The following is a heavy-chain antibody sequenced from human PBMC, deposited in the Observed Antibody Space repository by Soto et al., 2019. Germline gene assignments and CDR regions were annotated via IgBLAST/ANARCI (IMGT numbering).Heavy chain of an antibody. CDR2: IIPIFGAA. CDR1: GGTFSSYA. Sequence: WASVKVSCKASGGTFSSYAISWVRQAPGQGLEWMGGIIPIFGAANYAQKFQGRVTITADESTSTAYMELSSLRSEDTAVYYCASQYYYDSSAGWFDPWGQGTLVTVSS. CDR3: ASQYYYDSSAGWFDP. D-gene: IGHD3-22*01. J-gene: IGHJ5*02. V-gene: IGHV1-69*13.